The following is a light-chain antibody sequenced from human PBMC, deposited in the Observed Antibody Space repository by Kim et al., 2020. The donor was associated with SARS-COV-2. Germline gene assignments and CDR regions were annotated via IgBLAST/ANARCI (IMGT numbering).Light chain of an antibody. CDR3: QKCDSALWT. V-gene: IGKV1-27*01. CDR2: AAP. J-gene: IGKJ1*01. Sequence: ASVRGRATKSCRQSEDISKYIAWFQMKAEKASNLLIYAAPALQAGAARRVSSSGARTDLTNTIRRVEPEDVATYYWQKCDSALWTFGQGTKVDIK. CDR1: EDISKY.